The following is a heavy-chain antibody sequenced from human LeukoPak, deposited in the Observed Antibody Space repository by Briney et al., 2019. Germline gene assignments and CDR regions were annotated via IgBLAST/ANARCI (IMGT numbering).Heavy chain of an antibody. Sequence: ASVRVSCEAFGYTLTSYGFNWMRQAPGQGLEWMGWISTQSGDTNCAQKVQGRLTLTADRSTNTAYMELRSLRSDDTAVYYCARGAYGDIWGQGTMVTVSS. V-gene: IGHV1-18*01. CDR3: ARGAYGDI. J-gene: IGHJ4*02. D-gene: IGHD3-9*01. CDR2: ISTQSGDT. CDR1: GYTLTSYG.